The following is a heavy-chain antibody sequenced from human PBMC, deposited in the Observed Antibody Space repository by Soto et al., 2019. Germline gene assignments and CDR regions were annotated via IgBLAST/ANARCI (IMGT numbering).Heavy chain of an antibody. CDR2: IYYSGST. Sequence: SETLSLTCTVSGGSISSGGYYWSWIRQHPGKGLEWIGYIYYSGSTFYNPSLKSRVTISVDKSKNQFSLKLTSVTAADTAVYYCARDQLEGNWFDPWGQGTLVTVSS. CDR1: GGSISSGGYY. D-gene: IGHD1-1*01. J-gene: IGHJ5*02. CDR3: ARDQLEGNWFDP. V-gene: IGHV4-31*03.